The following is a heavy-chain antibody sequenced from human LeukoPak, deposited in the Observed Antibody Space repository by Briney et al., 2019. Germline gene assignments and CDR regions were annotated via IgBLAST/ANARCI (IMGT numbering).Heavy chain of an antibody. J-gene: IGHJ4*02. CDR1: GFTVSSNY. CDR3: AKARGQWRDYYFDY. Sequence: GGSLRLSCAASGFTVSSNYMSWVRQAPGKGLEWVSVIYSGGSTYYADSVKGRFTISRDNSKNTLYLQMNSLRAEDTALYYCAKARGQWRDYYFDYWGQGTLVIASS. CDR2: IYSGGST. V-gene: IGHV3-66*01. D-gene: IGHD6-19*01.